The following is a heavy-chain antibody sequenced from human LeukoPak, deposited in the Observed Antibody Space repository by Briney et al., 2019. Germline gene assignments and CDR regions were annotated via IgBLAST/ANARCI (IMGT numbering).Heavy chain of an antibody. Sequence: ASVKVSCKASGYTFTSYGISWVRQAPGQGLEWMGWINPNSGGTNYAQKFQGRVTMTRDTSISTAYMELSRLRSDDTAVYYCARGYGYNAAFDIWGQGTMVTASS. D-gene: IGHD5-24*01. CDR2: INPNSGGT. V-gene: IGHV1-2*02. J-gene: IGHJ3*02. CDR3: ARGYGYNAAFDI. CDR1: GYTFTSYG.